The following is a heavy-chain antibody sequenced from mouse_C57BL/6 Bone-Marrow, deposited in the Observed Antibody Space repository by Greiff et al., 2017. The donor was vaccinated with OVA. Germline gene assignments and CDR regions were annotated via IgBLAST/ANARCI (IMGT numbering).Heavy chain of an antibody. CDR3: ARGILRPLAY. V-gene: IGHV1-4*01. D-gene: IGHD1-2*01. CDR2: INPSSGYT. CDR1: GYTFTSYT. Sequence: VHLVESGAELARPGASVKMSCKASGYTFTSYTMHWVKQRPGQGLEWIGYINPSSGYTKYNQKFKDKATLTADKSSSTAYMQLSSLTSEDSAVYYCARGILRPLAYWGQGTLVTVSA. J-gene: IGHJ3*01.